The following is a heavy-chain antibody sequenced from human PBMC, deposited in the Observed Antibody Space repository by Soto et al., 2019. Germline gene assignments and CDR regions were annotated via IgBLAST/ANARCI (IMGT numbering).Heavy chain of an antibody. CDR3: AKGPHLAYYYDVYYFDY. V-gene: IGHV3-23*01. J-gene: IGHJ4*02. Sequence: GGSLRLSCAASGFTFSSYAMSWVRQAPGKGLEWVSAISGSGGSTYYADSVKGRFTISRDNSKNTLYLQMNSLRAEDTAVYYCAKGPHLAYYYDVYYFDYWGQGTLVTVSS. CDR1: GFTFSSYA. CDR2: ISGSGGST. D-gene: IGHD3-22*01.